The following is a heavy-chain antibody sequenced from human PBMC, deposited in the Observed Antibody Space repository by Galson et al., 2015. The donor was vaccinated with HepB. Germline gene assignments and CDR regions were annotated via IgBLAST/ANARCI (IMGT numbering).Heavy chain of an antibody. V-gene: IGHV1-46*03. CDR3: ARGASGRSTAGYYMDV. CDR2: INPSGGST. Sequence: SVKVSCKVSGYTFTSYYMHWVRQAPGQGLEWLGVINPSGGSTTYAQKFQDRVTMTRDTSTSTVYMELSSLRSEDTAVYYCARGASGRSTAGYYMDVWGKGTTVTVSS. J-gene: IGHJ6*03. D-gene: IGHD1-26*01. CDR1: GYTFTSYY.